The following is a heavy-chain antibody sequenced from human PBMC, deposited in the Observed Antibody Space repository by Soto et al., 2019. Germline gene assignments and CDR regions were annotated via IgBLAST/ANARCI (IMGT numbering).Heavy chain of an antibody. CDR2: ISGSGGST. CDR3: AKDGGYYGSSGANMIEYFQH. CDR1: GFTFSSYA. Sequence: GGSLRLSCAASGFTFSSYAMSWVRQAPGKGLEWVSAISGSGGSTYYADSVKGRFTISRDNSKNTLYLQMNSLRAEDTAVYYCAKDGGYYGSSGANMIEYFQHWGQGTLVTVSS. J-gene: IGHJ1*01. D-gene: IGHD3-22*01. V-gene: IGHV3-23*01.